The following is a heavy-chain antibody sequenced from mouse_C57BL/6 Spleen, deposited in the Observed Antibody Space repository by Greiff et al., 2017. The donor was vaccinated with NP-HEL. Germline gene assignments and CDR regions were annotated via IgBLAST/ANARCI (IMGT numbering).Heavy chain of an antibody. J-gene: IGHJ2*01. CDR3: TRDYGSSLYFDY. CDR1: GYTFTDYE. Sequence: VQLQESGAELVRPGASVTLSCKASGYTFTDYEMHWVKQTPVHGLEWIGAIDPETGGTAYNQKFKGKAILTADKSSSTAYMELRSLTSEDSAVYYCTRDYGSSLYFDYWGQGTTLTVSS. CDR2: IDPETGGT. D-gene: IGHD1-1*01. V-gene: IGHV1-15*01.